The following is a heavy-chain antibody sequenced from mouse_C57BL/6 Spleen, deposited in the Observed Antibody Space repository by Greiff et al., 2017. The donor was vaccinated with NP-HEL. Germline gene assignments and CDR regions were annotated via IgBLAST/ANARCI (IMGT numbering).Heavy chain of an antibody. D-gene: IGHD1-1*02. CDR3: ARKGLSQDAMYY. Sequence: VQLQESGAELVRPGTSVKMSCKASGYTFTNYWIGWAKQRPGHGLEWIGDIYPGGGYTNYNEKFKGKTTLTANKSSSTAYMQFSSLTSEDSAIYYCARKGLSQDAMYYWGQGTSVTVSS. V-gene: IGHV1-63*01. CDR2: IYPGGGYT. CDR1: GYTFTNYW. J-gene: IGHJ4*01.